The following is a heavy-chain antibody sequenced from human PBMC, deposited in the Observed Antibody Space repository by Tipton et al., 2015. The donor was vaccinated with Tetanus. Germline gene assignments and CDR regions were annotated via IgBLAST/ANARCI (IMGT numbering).Heavy chain of an antibody. J-gene: IGHJ4*02. V-gene: IGHV4-31*03. D-gene: IGHD1-26*01. CDR3: ARRVVGATLDY. CDR1: GGSLRSGGYY. CDR2: IYYTGNT. Sequence: TLSLTCTVSGGSLRSGGYYWSWTRQHPGQGLEWIGYIYYTGNTYYNPSLKSRVTLSIDMSKNQFSLRLSSVTAADTAVYFCARRVVGATLDYWGQGTLVTVSP.